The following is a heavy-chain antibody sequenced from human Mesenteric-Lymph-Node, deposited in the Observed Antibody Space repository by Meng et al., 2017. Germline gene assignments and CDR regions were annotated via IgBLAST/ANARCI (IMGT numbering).Heavy chain of an antibody. CDR1: GGSISSSSYY. CDR2: IYYSGST. J-gene: IGHJ6*02. CDR3: ARGTLMTATSPDV. D-gene: IGHD2-21*02. Sequence: GSLRLSCTVSGGSISSSSYYWGWIRQPPGKGLEWIGSIYYSGSTYYNPSLKSRVTISVDTSKNQFSLKLSSVTAADTAVYYCARGTLMTATSPDVWGQGTTVTVSS. V-gene: IGHV4-39*07.